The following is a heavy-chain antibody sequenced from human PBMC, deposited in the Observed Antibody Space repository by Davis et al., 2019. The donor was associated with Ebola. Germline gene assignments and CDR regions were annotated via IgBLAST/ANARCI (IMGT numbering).Heavy chain of an antibody. J-gene: IGHJ4*02. CDR2: INHSEST. CDR1: GGSFSGYY. Sequence: SQTLSLTCAVYGGSFSGYYWTWIRQRPGKGLEWIGEINHSESTNYNPSLKSRVTISVDTSKNQFSLKLTSVTAADTAVYFCARSRDDYVWGSYRSAIQDTYYFDYWGQGTLVTVSS. CDR3: ARSRDDYVWGSYRSAIQDTYYFDY. D-gene: IGHD3-16*02. V-gene: IGHV4-34*01.